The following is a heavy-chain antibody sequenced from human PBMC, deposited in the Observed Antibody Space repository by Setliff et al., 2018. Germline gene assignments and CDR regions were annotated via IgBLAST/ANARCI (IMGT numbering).Heavy chain of an antibody. CDR2: IYYSGTA. CDR1: GDSISDISYY. D-gene: IGHD2-15*01. Sequence: SETLSLTCTISGDSISDISYYWGFIRQSPGKGPEWIGSIYYSGTAYYNPSLRSRVSISVDTSKNHFSLRLSSVAATDTAVYYCLRIRLVPHGHSWGQGTLVTVSS. J-gene: IGHJ4*02. V-gene: IGHV4-39*02. CDR3: LRIRLVPHGHS.